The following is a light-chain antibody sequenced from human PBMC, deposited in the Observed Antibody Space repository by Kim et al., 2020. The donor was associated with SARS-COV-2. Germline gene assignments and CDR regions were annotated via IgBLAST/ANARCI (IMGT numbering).Light chain of an antibody. CDR3: QQRSNWPPVT. J-gene: IGKJ1*01. V-gene: IGKV3-11*01. Sequence: PGERATLSCRASQSVSSYLAWYQQKPGQAPRLLIYDASNRSTGIPARFSGSGSGTDFTLTISSLEQEDFAVYYCQQRSNWPPVTFGQGTKVDIK. CDR1: QSVSSY. CDR2: DAS.